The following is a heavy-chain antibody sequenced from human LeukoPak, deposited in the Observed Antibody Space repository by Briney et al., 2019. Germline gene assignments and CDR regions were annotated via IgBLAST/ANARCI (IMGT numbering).Heavy chain of an antibody. CDR1: GDTFSSHA. J-gene: IGHJ5*02. Sequence: GASVKVSCKASGDTFSSHAISWVRQAPGQGLEWMGGIIPIFGTANYAQKFKGRVTITADTSTSTAYMELSSLRSEDTAVYYCARGPRHSDHGSGSYYNDPDGVSWGQGTLVTVSS. D-gene: IGHD3-10*01. CDR3: ARGPRHSDHGSGSYYNDPDGVS. CDR2: IIPIFGTA. V-gene: IGHV1-69*06.